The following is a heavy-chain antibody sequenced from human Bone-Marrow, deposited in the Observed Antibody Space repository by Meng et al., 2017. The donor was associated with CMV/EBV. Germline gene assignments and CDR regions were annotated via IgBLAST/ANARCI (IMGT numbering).Heavy chain of an antibody. D-gene: IGHD3-10*01. CDR1: GFTFSDYY. J-gene: IGHJ4*02. V-gene: IGHV3-11*01. CDR2: ISSSGSTI. CDR3: ARDRGSGSYYRYYFDY. Sequence: GESLKISCAASGFTFSDYYMSWIRQAPGKGLVWVSYISSSGSTIYYADSVKGRFTISRDNAKNSLYLQMNSLRAEDTAVYYCARDRGSGSYYRYYFDYWGQGTLVTVPS.